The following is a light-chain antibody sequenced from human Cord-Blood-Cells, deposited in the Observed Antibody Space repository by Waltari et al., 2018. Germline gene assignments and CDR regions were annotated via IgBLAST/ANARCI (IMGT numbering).Light chain of an antibody. J-gene: IGLJ3*02. V-gene: IGLV3-19*01. Sequence: SSELTQDPAVSVALGQTVRITCQGDSLRSYYPSWYQQKPGQAPVLVSYGKNNRPSGIPDRFSGSSSGNTASLTITGAQAEDEADYYCTSRDSSGNRVFGGGTKLTVL. CDR3: TSRDSSGNRV. CDR2: GKN. CDR1: SLRSYY.